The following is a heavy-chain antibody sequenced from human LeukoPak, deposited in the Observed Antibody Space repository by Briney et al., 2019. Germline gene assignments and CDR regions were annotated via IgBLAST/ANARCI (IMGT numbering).Heavy chain of an antibody. D-gene: IGHD3-10*01. CDR3: VRDGEGVAISVNYWFDP. V-gene: IGHV1-18*01. CDR1: GYTFTSYG. J-gene: IGHJ5*02. CDR2: ISAHNGNT. Sequence: ASVKVSCKASGYTFTSYGISWVRQAPGQGLEWMGWISAHNGNTNYAQKLQGRVTMTTDTSTSTAYMELRSLRSDDTAMYYCVRDGEGVAISVNYWFDPWGQGTLVTVSS.